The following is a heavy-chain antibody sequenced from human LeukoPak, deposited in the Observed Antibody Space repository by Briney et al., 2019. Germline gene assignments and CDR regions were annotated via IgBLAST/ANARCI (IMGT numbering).Heavy chain of an antibody. CDR3: AHQVGAIDY. CDR1: GFSLSTSGVG. Sequence: SGPTLVNPTQTLTLACTFSGFSLSTSGVGVGWIRLPPGKALEWLALFYWNVDNRYSPSLKSRLTITKDTSKNQVVLTMTNMDPVDTATYYCAHQVGAIDYWGQGTLVTVSS. CDR2: FYWNVDN. J-gene: IGHJ4*02. D-gene: IGHD1-26*01. V-gene: IGHV2-5*01.